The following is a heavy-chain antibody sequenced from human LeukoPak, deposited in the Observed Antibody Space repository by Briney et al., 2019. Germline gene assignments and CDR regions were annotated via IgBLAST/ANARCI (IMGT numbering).Heavy chain of an antibody. Sequence: GGSLRLSCAASGFSFSAYAMTWVRQAPGKGLEWVSTISFGGTFYADSVKGRFILSRDDSKDTLWLQMDRLRPEDTALYYCVKGPRLLDVWGEGTTVTVSS. V-gene: IGHV3-23*01. J-gene: IGHJ6*04. CDR2: ISFGGT. CDR3: VKGPRLLDV. D-gene: IGHD6-6*01. CDR1: GFSFSAYA.